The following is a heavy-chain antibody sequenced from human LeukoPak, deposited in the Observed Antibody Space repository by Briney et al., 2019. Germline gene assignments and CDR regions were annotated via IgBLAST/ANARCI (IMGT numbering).Heavy chain of an antibody. CDR1: GGSISSSSYY. V-gene: IGHV4-39*07. Sequence: SETLSLTCTVSGGSISSSSYYWGWIRQPPGKGLEWIGSIYYSGSTYYNPSLKSRVTISVDTSKNQFSLKLSSVTAADTAVYYCARDIMITFGGVIVPPFDIWGQGTMVTVSS. CDR3: ARDIMITFGGVIVPPFDI. J-gene: IGHJ3*02. D-gene: IGHD3-16*02. CDR2: IYYSGST.